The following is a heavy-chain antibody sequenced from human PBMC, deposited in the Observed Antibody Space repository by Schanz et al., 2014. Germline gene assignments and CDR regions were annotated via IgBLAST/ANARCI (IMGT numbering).Heavy chain of an antibody. J-gene: IGHJ4*02. CDR1: GVTFSSYA. V-gene: IGHV3-23*04. CDR3: ARDLLVSHYDFWSGNDY. CDR2: ISGSGVTI. Sequence: VQLVESGGGVVRPGRSLRLSCVASGVTFSSYAMSWVRQTPGKGLEWVSVISGSGVTIYYADSVKGRFTISRDNSKNTLYLQMNSLRADDTAVYYCARDLLVSHYDFWSGNDYWGQGTLVTVSS. D-gene: IGHD3-3*01.